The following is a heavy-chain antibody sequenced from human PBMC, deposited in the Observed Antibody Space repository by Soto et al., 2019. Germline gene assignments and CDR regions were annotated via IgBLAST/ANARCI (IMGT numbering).Heavy chain of an antibody. CDR2: TKDDGSST. CDR3: AKSDWFDP. V-gene: IGHV3-74*01. Sequence: GGSLRLSCAASGFTFSGHWMHWVRQAPGKGLVWVSRTKDDGSSTTYADSVKGRFTISRDNANNTLYLQMDSLRAEDTAVYYCAKSDWFDPWGQGTLVTVSS. J-gene: IGHJ5*02. CDR1: GFTFSGHW.